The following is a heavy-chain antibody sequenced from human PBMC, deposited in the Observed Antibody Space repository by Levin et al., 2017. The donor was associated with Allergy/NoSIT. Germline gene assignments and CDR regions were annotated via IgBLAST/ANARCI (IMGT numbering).Heavy chain of an antibody. Sequence: SSETLSLTCTVSGASISSYYWTWIRQPPGKGLEWIGYIYYSGSTKYNPSLKSRVTISVDRADKQFSLKVSSVTAADTAVYYCARHSGSYPANIWGQGTMVTVSS. CDR3: ARHSGSYPANI. CDR2: IYYSGST. D-gene: IGHD1-26*01. CDR1: GASISSYY. J-gene: IGHJ3*02. V-gene: IGHV4-59*01.